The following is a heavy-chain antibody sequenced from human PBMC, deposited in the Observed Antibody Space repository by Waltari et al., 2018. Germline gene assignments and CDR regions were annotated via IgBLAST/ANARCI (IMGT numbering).Heavy chain of an antibody. J-gene: IGHJ4*02. CDR3: ARHQAGNFDY. CDR2: IFYSGST. V-gene: IGHV4-39*01. CDR1: GGSILSSSYY. Sequence: QLQLQESGSGLVKPSETLSLTCTVSGGSILSSSYYWGWIRQPPGKGLVWIGRIFYSGSTYYNPSLKSRVTISVDTSKNQFSLKLSSVTAADTAVYYCARHQAGNFDYWGQGTLVTVSS. D-gene: IGHD6-19*01.